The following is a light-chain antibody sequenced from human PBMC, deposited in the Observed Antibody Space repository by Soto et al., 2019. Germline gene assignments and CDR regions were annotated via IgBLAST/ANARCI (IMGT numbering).Light chain of an antibody. Sequence: SVLTQPRSVSRSPGQSVTISCPGTSSNVGGYNSVSWYPQHPGKTPKLMIHDPSKRPSALPDRFSASKSVNTASLTISGLQAGDEADYYCCSYAATSAFVFGTGTKVTVL. CDR1: SSNVGGYNS. CDR2: DPS. CDR3: CSYAATSAFV. J-gene: IGLJ1*01. V-gene: IGLV2-11*01.